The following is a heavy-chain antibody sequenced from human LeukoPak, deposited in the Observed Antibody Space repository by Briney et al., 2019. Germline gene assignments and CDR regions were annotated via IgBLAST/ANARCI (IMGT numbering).Heavy chain of an antibody. V-gene: IGHV1-69*02. D-gene: IGHD1-7*01. Sequence: GASVKVSCKASGGTFSSYTISWVRQAPGQGLEWMGRIIPILGIANYAQKFQGRVTITADKSTSTAYMELSSLRSVDTAVYYCARTEGGTITGTYYFDYWGQGTLVTVSS. CDR2: IIPILGIA. J-gene: IGHJ4*02. CDR1: GGTFSSYT. CDR3: ARTEGGTITGTYYFDY.